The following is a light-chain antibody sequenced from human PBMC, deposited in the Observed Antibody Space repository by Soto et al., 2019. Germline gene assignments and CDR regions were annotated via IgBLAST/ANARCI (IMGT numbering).Light chain of an antibody. Sequence: EVVMTQSPATLSVSPGLRATLSCRASETVATNLAWYQQKPGQAPRLLISGASTRAAGISDRFRGSGSGTEFTLTISSLRFEDSAIYYCQQYFEGPPSTCGQGTKADSK. CDR2: GAS. CDR1: ETVATN. J-gene: IGKJ1*01. CDR3: QQYFEGPPST. V-gene: IGKV3-15*01.